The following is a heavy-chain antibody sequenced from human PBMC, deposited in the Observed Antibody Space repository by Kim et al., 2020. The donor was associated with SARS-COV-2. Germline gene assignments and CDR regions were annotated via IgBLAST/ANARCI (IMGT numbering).Heavy chain of an antibody. Sequence: GGSLRLSCAASGFTFSSYSMNWVRQAPGKGLEWVSSISSSSSYIYYADSVKGRFTISRDNAKNSLYLQMNSLRAEDTAVYYCARDCGGDCESRLYFYYYGMDVWGQGTTVTVSS. D-gene: IGHD2-21*02. J-gene: IGHJ6*02. CDR1: GFTFSSYS. CDR3: ARDCGGDCESRLYFYYYGMDV. CDR2: ISSSSSYI. V-gene: IGHV3-21*01.